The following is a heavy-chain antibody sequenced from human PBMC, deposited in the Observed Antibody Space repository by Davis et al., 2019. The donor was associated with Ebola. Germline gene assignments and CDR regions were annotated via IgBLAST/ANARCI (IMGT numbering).Heavy chain of an antibody. CDR3: ARTGGYYDD. D-gene: IGHD2-15*01. Sequence: GGSLRLSCSASGFIFSTYVMSWVRQAPGKGLEWVAVISYDGSNKYYADSVKGRFTISRDNSKNTLYLQMNSLRAEDTAVYYCARTGGYYDDWGQGTLVTVSS. CDR1: GFIFSTYV. V-gene: IGHV3-30-3*01. CDR2: ISYDGSNK. J-gene: IGHJ4*02.